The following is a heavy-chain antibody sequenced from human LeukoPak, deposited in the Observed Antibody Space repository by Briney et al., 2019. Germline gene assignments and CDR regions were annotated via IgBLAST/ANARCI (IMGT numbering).Heavy chain of an antibody. CDR2: IYSGGST. J-gene: IGHJ4*02. CDR3: ARGPAGYN. Sequence: SGGSLRLSCAASGFTFSSNHMSWVRQAPGKGLEWVSVIYSGGSTDYADSVKGRFTISRDNLKNTLYLQMNSLRAEDTAVYYCARGPAGYNWGQGTLVTFSS. CDR1: GFTFSSNH. V-gene: IGHV3-53*01. D-gene: IGHD1-1*01.